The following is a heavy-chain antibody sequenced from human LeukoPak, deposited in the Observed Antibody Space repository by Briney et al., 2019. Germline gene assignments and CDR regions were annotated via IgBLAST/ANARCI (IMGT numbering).Heavy chain of an antibody. D-gene: IGHD2-2*01. J-gene: IGHJ3*02. CDR2: IIPIFGTA. V-gene: IGHV1-69*13. Sequence: ASVKVSCKASGGTFSSYAISWVRQAPGQGLEWMGGIIPIFGTANYAQKFQGRVTITADESTSTAYMELSSLRSEDTAVYYCARVWDCSSTSCYERAFDIWGQGTMVTVSS. CDR1: GGTFSSYA. CDR3: ARVWDCSSTSCYERAFDI.